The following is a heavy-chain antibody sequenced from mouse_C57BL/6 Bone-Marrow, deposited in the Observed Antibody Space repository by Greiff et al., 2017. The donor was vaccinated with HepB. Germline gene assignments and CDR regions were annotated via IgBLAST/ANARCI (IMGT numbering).Heavy chain of an antibody. D-gene: IGHD1-1*01. V-gene: IGHV5-12*01. J-gene: IGHJ2*01. CDR3: ARQDSSYFDY. CDR2: ISNGGGST. CDR1: GFTFSDYY. Sequence: EVQGVESGGGLVQPGGSLKLSCAASGFTFSDYYMYWVRQTPEKRLEWVAYISNGGGSTYYPDTVKGRFTISRDNAKNTLYLQMSRLKSEDTAMYYCARQDSSYFDYWGQGTTLTVSS.